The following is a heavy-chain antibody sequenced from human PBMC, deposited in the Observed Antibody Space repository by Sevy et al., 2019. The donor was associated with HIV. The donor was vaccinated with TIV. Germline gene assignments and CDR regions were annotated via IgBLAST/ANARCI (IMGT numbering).Heavy chain of an antibody. Sequence: GGSLRLSCAASGFTFTNYWMHWVRQAPEKGLVWVSRVENDGSGTNYADSVKGRFTISMDNAKNTVYLQMNSLRAEDTAVYYCTRDMYGIDYWGQGTLVTVSS. V-gene: IGHV3-74*01. CDR2: VENDGSGT. J-gene: IGHJ4*02. CDR1: GFTFTNYW. CDR3: TRDMYGIDY. D-gene: IGHD2-8*01.